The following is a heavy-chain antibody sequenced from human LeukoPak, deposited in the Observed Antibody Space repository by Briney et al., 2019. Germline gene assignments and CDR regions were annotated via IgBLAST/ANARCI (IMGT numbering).Heavy chain of an antibody. CDR2: IYYTGST. J-gene: IGHJ3*02. CDR1: GDSVSSDSYY. V-gene: IGHV4-61*01. CDR3: ARAYYYGSGTFDI. Sequence: KPSETLSLTCTVSGDSVSSDSYYWSWIRQPPGKGLEWIGYIYYTGSTYYNPSLKSRVTISVDTSKNQFSLKLSSVTAADTAVYYCARAYYYGSGTFDIWGLGTMVTVSS. D-gene: IGHD3-10*01.